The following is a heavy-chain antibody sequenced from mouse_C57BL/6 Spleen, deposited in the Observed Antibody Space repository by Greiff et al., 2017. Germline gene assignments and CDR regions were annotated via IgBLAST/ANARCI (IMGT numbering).Heavy chain of an antibody. V-gene: IGHV5-4*01. Sequence: EVHLVESGGGLVKPGGSLKLSCAASGFTFSSYAMSWVRQTPEKRLEWVATISDGGSYTYYPDNVKGRFTISRDNAKNNLYLQMSHLKSEDTAMYYCARDRGTGTTDYFDYWGQGTTLTVSS. CDR2: ISDGGSYT. CDR3: ARDRGTGTTDYFDY. CDR1: GFTFSSYA. J-gene: IGHJ2*01. D-gene: IGHD4-1*01.